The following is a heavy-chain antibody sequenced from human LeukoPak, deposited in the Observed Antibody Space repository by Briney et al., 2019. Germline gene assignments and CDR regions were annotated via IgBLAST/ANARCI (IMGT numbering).Heavy chain of an antibody. D-gene: IGHD6-6*01. V-gene: IGHV5-51*01. J-gene: IGHJ4*02. CDR1: GYSFTTYY. CDR2: IYPGDSDT. Sequence: GKSLKISCKASGYSFTTYYIGWVRQMPGKGLEWMGIIYPGDSDTRYSPSFQGQVTISADKSISTAYLQWSSLKASDTAIYYCARSRTYSTSSFYFDSWGQGTLVTVSS. CDR3: ARSRTYSTSSFYFDS.